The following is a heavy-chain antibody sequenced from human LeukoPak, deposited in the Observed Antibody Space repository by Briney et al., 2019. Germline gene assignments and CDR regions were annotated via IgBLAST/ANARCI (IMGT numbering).Heavy chain of an antibody. J-gene: IGHJ4*02. CDR3: AKARVITSFDY. Sequence: GRSLRLSCAASGFTFNNYFMSWVRQAPGKGLEWVSSVSSSGSTAYYADSVKGRFSIARDNSKNTLYLQMNTMRAEDAATYYCAKARVITSFDYWGQGTLVTVSS. CDR2: VSSSGSTA. D-gene: IGHD3-22*01. CDR1: GFTFNNYF. V-gene: IGHV3-23*01.